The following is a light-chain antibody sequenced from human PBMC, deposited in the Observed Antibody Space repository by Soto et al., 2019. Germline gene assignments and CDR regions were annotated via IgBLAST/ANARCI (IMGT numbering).Light chain of an antibody. V-gene: IGKV3-15*01. CDR2: GAS. CDR3: QQYTNRSPNT. CDR1: QRVYSN. Sequence: EILMTQSPDTLSVSPGESATLSCKASQRVYSNLAWYQQRPRQAPRLLIYGASTRATGVPARFSGRGSGTEFTLTISSRQSEDFAVYYCQQYTNRSPNTFGQGTRLEIK. J-gene: IGKJ5*01.